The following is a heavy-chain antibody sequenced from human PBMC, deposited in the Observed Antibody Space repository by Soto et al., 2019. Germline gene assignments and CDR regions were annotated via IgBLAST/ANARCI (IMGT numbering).Heavy chain of an antibody. CDR3: ASVDDFDSLDP. V-gene: IGHV4-4*02. CDR1: GGPINYDFW. CDR2: IYLSGSP. D-gene: IGHD3-9*01. J-gene: IGHJ5*02. Sequence: QVQLQESGPGLVKPSGTLSLTCAVSGGPINYDFWWTWVRQSPGRGLEWIGEIYLSGSPRYNPSLESRVSTSVDQSKTQFFLKLTPSPAADTAVYYCASVDDFDSLDPWGQGTLVIVSS.